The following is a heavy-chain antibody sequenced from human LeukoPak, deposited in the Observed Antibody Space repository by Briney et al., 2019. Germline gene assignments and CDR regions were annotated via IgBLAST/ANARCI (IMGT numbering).Heavy chain of an antibody. V-gene: IGHV3-23*01. J-gene: IGHJ5*02. CDR2: ISASGGST. CDR1: GFTFSSYA. CDR3: AKAFTVTRVYNCLDP. Sequence: GGSLRLSCVASGFTFSSYAMSWVRQAPGKGLEWVSGISASGGSTYYADSVKGRFTISRDNSKNTLYLQMNSLRAEDTAVYYCAKAFTVTRVYNCLDPWGQGTLVTASS. D-gene: IGHD4-17*01.